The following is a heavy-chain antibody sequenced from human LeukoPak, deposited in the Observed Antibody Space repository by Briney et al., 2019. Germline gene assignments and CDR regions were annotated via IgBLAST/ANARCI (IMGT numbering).Heavy chain of an antibody. CDR3: ARLTAATGVWAFDI. J-gene: IGHJ3*02. CDR2: TYYSGIT. D-gene: IGHD6-13*01. V-gene: IGHV4-59*08. CDR1: GGSISGYY. Sequence: SETLSLTCTVSGGSISGYYWSRMRQPPGKGLEWIGYTYYSGITNYNPSLKSRVTISVDMSKNQFSLKLSSVTAADTAVYYCARLTAATGVWAFDIWGQGTMVTVSS.